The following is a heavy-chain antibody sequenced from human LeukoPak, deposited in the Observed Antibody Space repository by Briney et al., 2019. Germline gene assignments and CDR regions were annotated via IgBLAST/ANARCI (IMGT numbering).Heavy chain of an antibody. CDR1: GASMTSHY. Sequence: SETLSLTCTVSGASMTSHYWTWIRQPPGKELEWITYINYSGDTNSNPSLNHRVTISIDTSRYQFSLRLTSVTAADTAVYYCARLWGTTVPGTTHPYHFMDVWGKGTTVTVSS. D-gene: IGHD1-1*01. CDR3: ARLWGTTVPGTTHPYHFMDV. CDR2: INYSGDT. J-gene: IGHJ6*03. V-gene: IGHV4-59*11.